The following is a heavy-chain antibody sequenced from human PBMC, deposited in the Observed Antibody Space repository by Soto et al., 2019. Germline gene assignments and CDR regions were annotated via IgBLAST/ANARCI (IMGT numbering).Heavy chain of an antibody. CDR2: IYYSGST. D-gene: IGHD3-9*01. J-gene: IGHJ4*02. Sequence: SETLSLTCTVSGGSISSYYWGWIRQPPGKGLEWIGYIYYSGSTNYNPSLKSRVTISVDTSKNQFSLKLSSVTAADTAVYYCASGKLRYFDRYYFDYWGQGTLVTVSS. CDR1: GGSISSYY. CDR3: ASGKLRYFDRYYFDY. V-gene: IGHV4-59*01.